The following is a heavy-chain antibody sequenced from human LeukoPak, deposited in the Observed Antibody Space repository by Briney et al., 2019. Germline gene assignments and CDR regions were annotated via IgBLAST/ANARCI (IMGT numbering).Heavy chain of an antibody. V-gene: IGHV3-23*05. CDR3: AKFEGATIPGWFNDY. J-gene: IGHJ4*02. D-gene: IGHD6-19*01. CDR1: EFIFSDYA. Sequence: GGSLRLSCAASEFIFSDYAMGWVRQAPGKGLEWVSTIDKTTYPTFYADSAKGRFTISRDNSKNILYLQMNSLTTEDTAVYFCAKFEGATIPGWFNDYWGQGVPVTVSS. CDR2: IDKTTYPT.